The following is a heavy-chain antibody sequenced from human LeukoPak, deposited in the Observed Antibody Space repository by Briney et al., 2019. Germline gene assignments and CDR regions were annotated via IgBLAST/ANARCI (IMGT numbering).Heavy chain of an antibody. CDR3: ARDILAAALDY. J-gene: IGHJ4*02. D-gene: IGHD6-13*01. V-gene: IGHV3-48*03. Sequence: GGSLRLSCVASGFTFSSSEMNWVRQAPGKGLEWISYITSSSRTIWYADSVKGRFTISRDNAKNSLYLQMNGLRDDDTAVYYCARDILAAALDYWGQGTLVTVSS. CDR1: GFTFSSSE. CDR2: ITSSSRTI.